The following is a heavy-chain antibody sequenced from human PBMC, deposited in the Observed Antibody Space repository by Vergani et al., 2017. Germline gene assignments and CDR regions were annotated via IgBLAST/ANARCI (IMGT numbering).Heavy chain of an antibody. CDR1: GVSVTDYN. V-gene: IGHV4-59*02. J-gene: IGHJ5*02. CDR2: LSTTGGA. D-gene: IGHD6-13*01. Sequence: QAQLQESGPGLVKPSETLSLTCHVFGVSVTDYNCNWIRQAPGKGLEWIGSLSTTGGATHASHHPSLKRRVSISVDTSQSQFSLRLTSVTAADSAIYYCAGDTHSWQRADRWGQGLLVSVSS. CDR3: AGDTHSWQRADR.